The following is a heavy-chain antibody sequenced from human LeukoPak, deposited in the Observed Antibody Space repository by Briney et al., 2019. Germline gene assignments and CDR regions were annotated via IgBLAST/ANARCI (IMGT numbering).Heavy chain of an antibody. CDR1: GGSISSSNW. J-gene: IGHJ4*02. CDR3: AKTAKYYYGSETYFFFEE. D-gene: IGHD3-10*01. Sequence: SETLSLTCAVSGGSISSSNWWSWVRQPPGKGLEWIGEIYHSGSTHYNPSLRSRVSTSVDTSKNHFSLNLTSVTAADTAVYYCAKTAKYYYGSETYFFFEEWGQGTLVTVSS. CDR2: IYHSGST. V-gene: IGHV4-4*02.